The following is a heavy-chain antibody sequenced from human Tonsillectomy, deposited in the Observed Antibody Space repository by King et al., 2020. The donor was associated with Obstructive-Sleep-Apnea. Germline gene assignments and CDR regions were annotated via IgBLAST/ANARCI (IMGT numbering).Heavy chain of an antibody. V-gene: IGHV1-69*12. J-gene: IGHJ4*02. CDR1: GGTVSTYA. D-gene: IGHD6-19*01. CDR3: AAMGIAVAGGFLSLDY. Sequence: QLVQSGAEVKKPGSSVKVSCKASGGTVSTYAINWVRQAPGQGLEWMGGIIPIFGTANYALKFQVRVTITANESTSTAYMELSSLSSEDTAVFYCAAMGIAVAGGFLSLDYWGQGTLVTVSS. CDR2: IIPIFGTA.